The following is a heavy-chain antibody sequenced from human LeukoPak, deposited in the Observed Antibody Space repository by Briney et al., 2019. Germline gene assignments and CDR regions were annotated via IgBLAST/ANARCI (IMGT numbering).Heavy chain of an antibody. CDR3: ASSRAVVQGVTSPFDY. CDR1: GFTFSSYA. D-gene: IGHD3-10*01. CDR2: ISGSGGST. Sequence: GGSLRLSCAASGFTFSSYAMSWVRQAPGKGREWVSAISGSGGSTYYADSVKGRFTISRDNSKNTLYLQMNSLRAEDTAVYYCASSRAVVQGVTSPFDYWGQGTLVTVSS. J-gene: IGHJ4*02. V-gene: IGHV3-23*01.